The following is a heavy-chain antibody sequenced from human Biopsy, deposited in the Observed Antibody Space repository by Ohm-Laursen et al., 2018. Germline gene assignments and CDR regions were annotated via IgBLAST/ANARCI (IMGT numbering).Heavy chain of an antibody. J-gene: IGHJ3*01. D-gene: IGHD3-16*01. V-gene: IGHV1-2*02. CDR3: ARDIMNRIAGLVARSDVFDV. CDR1: GYAVNDYF. CDR2: ISPNIGGT. Sequence: ASVKVSSKGSGYAVNDYFLHWLRQAPGQGPGGMGGISPNIGGTNYAQKFQGRVTMTTDTSTSTVYLELRRLISDDTAVYYCARDIMNRIAGLVARSDVFDVWGQGTLVTVSS.